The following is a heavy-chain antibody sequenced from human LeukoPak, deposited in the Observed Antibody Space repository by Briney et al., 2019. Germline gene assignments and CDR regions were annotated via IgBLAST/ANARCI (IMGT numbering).Heavy chain of an antibody. CDR3: ARGWATTQYTYYFDY. D-gene: IGHD5-12*01. V-gene: IGHV3-33*08. CDR2: IWFDGSNK. J-gene: IGHJ4*02. CDR1: GFTFSSYG. Sequence: GGSLRPSCAASGFTFSSYGMHWVRQAPGKGLEWVAVIWFDGSNKYYADSVKGRFTISRDNSKNTLYLQMNSLRAEDTAVYYCARGWATTQYTYYFDYWGQGTLVTVSS.